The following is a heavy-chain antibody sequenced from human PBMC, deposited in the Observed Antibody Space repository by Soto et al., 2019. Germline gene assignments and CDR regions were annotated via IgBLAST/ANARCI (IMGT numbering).Heavy chain of an antibody. CDR2: ISKGGNKK. V-gene: IGHV3-30-3*01. J-gene: IGHJ4*02. CDR1: GFTFSNSV. D-gene: IGHD2-21*01. Sequence: QVQVVESGGGVVQPGGSLRLSCAASGFTFSNSVMHWVRQAPGKGLEWMAMISKGGNKKYYADSVKGRFTISSDISESTLDLQMNSLRTEDTAVYYCAREEVDAGRGHFGYWGQGTLVSVSS. CDR3: AREEVDAGRGHFGY.